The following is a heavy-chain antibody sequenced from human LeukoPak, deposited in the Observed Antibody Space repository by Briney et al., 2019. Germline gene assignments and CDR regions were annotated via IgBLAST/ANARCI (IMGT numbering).Heavy chain of an antibody. CDR1: GFTFDDYA. Sequence: PGGSLRLSCAASGFTFDDYAMHWVRQAPGKGLEWVSGISWNSGSIGYADSVKGRFTISRDNSKNTLYLQMNSLRAEDTAVYYCARDRDGALDYWGQGTLVTVSS. D-gene: IGHD5-24*01. CDR3: ARDRDGALDY. V-gene: IGHV3-9*01. CDR2: ISWNSGSI. J-gene: IGHJ4*02.